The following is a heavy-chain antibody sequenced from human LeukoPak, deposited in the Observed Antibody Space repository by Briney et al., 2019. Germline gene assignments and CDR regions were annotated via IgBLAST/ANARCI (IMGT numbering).Heavy chain of an antibody. V-gene: IGHV3-21*01. J-gene: IGHJ4*02. CDR3: ARGEEKATITGLDS. CDR2: ISSSSAYI. Sequence: GGSLRLSCAASGFTFSNYDMHWVRQAPGKGLEWVSAISSSSAYIYYADSVKGRFTISRDNAENSLFLQLNSLRAEDTAVYFCARGEEKATITGLDSWGQGTLVTVPS. D-gene: IGHD5-24*01. CDR1: GFTFSNYD.